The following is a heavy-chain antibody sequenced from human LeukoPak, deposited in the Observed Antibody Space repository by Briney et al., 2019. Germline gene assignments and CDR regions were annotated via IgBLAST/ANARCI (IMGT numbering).Heavy chain of an antibody. CDR2: MNPNSGNT. CDR3: ARAIGYCSGGSCLGGYWFDP. J-gene: IGHJ5*02. V-gene: IGHV1-8*01. CDR1: GYTFTSYD. D-gene: IGHD2-15*01. Sequence: EASVKVSCKASGYTFTSYDINWARQATGQGLAWMGWMNPNSGNTGYAQKFQGRVTMTRNTSISTAYMELSSLRSEDTAVYYCARAIGYCSGGSCLGGYWFDPWGQGTLVTVSS.